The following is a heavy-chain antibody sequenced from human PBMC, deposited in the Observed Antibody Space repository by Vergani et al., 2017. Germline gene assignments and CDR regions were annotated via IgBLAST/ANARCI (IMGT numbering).Heavy chain of an antibody. CDR2: IKQDGSEK. D-gene: IGHD6-13*01. CDR1: GFTFSSYW. V-gene: IGHV3-7*01. CDR3: ARERGVGSSSC. Sequence: EVQLVESGGGLVQPGGSLRLSCAASGFTFSSYWMRWVRQAPGKGLEWVANIKQDGSEKYYVDSVKGRFTISRDNAKNSLYLQMNSLIAEDTAVYYCARERGVGSSSCWGQGTLVTVSS. J-gene: IGHJ4*02.